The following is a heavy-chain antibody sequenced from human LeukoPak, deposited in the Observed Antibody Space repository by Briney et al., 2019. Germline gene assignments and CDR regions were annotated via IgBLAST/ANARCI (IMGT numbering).Heavy chain of an antibody. CDR3: ARVEAYCSGGSCYPGHFDY. V-gene: IGHV3-11*05. CDR2: SSSTSTYT. J-gene: IGHJ4*02. CDR1: GFTFSDYY. Sequence: GGSLRLSCAASGFTFSDYYMSWIRQAPGEGLEWVSYSSSTSTYTNYADSVKGRFTISRDNAKNSLYLQMNSLRAEDTAVYYCARVEAYCSGGSCYPGHFDYWGQGTLVTVSS. D-gene: IGHD2-15*01.